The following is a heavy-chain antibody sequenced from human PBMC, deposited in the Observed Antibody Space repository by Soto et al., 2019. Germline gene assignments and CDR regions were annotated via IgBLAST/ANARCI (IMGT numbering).Heavy chain of an antibody. CDR2: IYRSGNA. J-gene: IGHJ6*02. CDR1: GGSISSGDYS. CDR3: ARDLDGMDV. Sequence: QLQLQESGSGLVKPSQTLSLTCAVSGGSISSGDYSWSWIRQPPGQGLEWIGYIYRSGNAYYNPSLRSRLTISVDTSKNHFSLKLSSVTAADTAVYYCARDLDGMDVWGQGTTVTVSS. V-gene: IGHV4-30-2*01.